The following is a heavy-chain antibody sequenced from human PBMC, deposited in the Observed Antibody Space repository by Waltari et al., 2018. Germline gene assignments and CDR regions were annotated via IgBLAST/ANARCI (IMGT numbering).Heavy chain of an antibody. CDR1: GFTFSRYA. D-gene: IGHD6-13*01. V-gene: IGHV3-23*03. J-gene: IGHJ4*02. CDR2: IYSGGST. CDR3: AKDNGIAAADY. Sequence: EVQLLESGGGLVQPGGSLRLSCAASGFTFSRYAMSWVRQAPGKGLEWVSVIYSGGSTYYADSVKGRFTISRDNSKNTLYLQMNSLRAEDTAVYYCAKDNGIAAADYWGQGTLVTVSS.